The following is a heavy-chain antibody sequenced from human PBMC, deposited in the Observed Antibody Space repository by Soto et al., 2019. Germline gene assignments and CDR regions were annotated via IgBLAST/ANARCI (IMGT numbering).Heavy chain of an antibody. V-gene: IGHV5-51*01. D-gene: IGHD3-22*01. Sequence: GESLKISCKGSGCSFTSYWIGWVRQMPGKGLEWMGIIYPGDSDTRYSPSFQGQVTISADKSISTAYLQWSSLKASDTAMYYCARHKVGSMLVVEIWGQGTMVTVSS. CDR3: ARHKVGSMLVVEI. CDR2: IYPGDSDT. J-gene: IGHJ3*02. CDR1: GCSFTSYW.